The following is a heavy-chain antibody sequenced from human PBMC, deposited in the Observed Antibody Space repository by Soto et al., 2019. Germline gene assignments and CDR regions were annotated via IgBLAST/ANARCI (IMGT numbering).Heavy chain of an antibody. D-gene: IGHD4-4*01. J-gene: IGHJ4*02. Sequence: QVQLVESGGGVVQPGRSLRLSCAASGFTFSSYAMHWVRQAPGKGLEWVAVISYDGSNKYYADSVKGRFTISRDNSKNTLYLQMNSLRAEDTAVYYCASDWDLYSNYGDYWGQGTLVTVSS. CDR3: ASDWDLYSNYGDY. CDR1: GFTFSSYA. CDR2: ISYDGSNK. V-gene: IGHV3-30-3*01.